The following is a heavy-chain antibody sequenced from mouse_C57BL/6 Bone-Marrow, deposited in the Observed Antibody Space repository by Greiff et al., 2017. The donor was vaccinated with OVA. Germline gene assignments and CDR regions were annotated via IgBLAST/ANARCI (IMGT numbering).Heavy chain of an antibody. V-gene: IGHV3-6*01. Sequence: EVQLQESGPGLVKPSQSLSLTCSVTGYSITSGYYWNWIRQFPGNKLEWMGYISYDGSNNYNPSLKNRISITRDTSKNQFFLKLNSVTTEDTATYYGASRRGFAYWGQGTLVTVSA. CDR1: GYSITSGYY. CDR3: ASRRGFAY. J-gene: IGHJ3*01. D-gene: IGHD3-3*01. CDR2: ISYDGSN.